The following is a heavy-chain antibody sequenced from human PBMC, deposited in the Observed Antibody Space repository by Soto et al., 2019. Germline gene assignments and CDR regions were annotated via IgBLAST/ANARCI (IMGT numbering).Heavy chain of an antibody. V-gene: IGHV3-23*01. CDR2: ISGSGGST. CDR1: GFTFSSYA. CDR3: ANQLPTDYDFWSGPTNDAFDI. J-gene: IGHJ3*02. D-gene: IGHD3-3*01. Sequence: LGGSLRLSCAASGFTFSSYAMSWVRQAPGKGLEWVSAISGSGGSTYYADSVKGRFTISRDNSKNTLYLQMNSLRAEDTAVYYCANQLPTDYDFWSGPTNDAFDIWGQGTMVTVSS.